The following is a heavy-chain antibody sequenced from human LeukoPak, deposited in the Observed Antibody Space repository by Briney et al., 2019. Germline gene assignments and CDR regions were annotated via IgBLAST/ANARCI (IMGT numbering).Heavy chain of an antibody. D-gene: IGHD6-6*01. V-gene: IGHV3-23*01. Sequence: GASLRLSCAASGFTFSSYAMSWVRQAPGKGLEWVSAISGSGGSTYYADSVKGRFTISRDNSKKTLYLQMNSLRAEDTAVYYCAKVGSIAADFDYWGQGTLVTVSS. J-gene: IGHJ4*02. CDR2: ISGSGGST. CDR3: AKVGSIAADFDY. CDR1: GFTFSSYA.